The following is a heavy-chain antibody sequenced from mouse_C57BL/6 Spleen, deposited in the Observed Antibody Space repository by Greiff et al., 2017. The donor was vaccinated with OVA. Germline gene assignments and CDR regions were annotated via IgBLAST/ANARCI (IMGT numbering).Heavy chain of an antibody. D-gene: IGHD1-1*01. CDR1: GFNINDDY. CDR3: KAGSSYNFAY. V-gene: IGHV14-4*01. CDR2: IDPENGDT. Sequence: EVQLQQSGAELVRPGASVKLSCTASGFNINDDYMHWVKQRPEQGLEWIGRIDPENGDTEYAAKFQGKATITSDTSSNTAYLQLSSLTSEDTAVYYCKAGSSYNFAYWGQGTTLTVSS. J-gene: IGHJ2*01.